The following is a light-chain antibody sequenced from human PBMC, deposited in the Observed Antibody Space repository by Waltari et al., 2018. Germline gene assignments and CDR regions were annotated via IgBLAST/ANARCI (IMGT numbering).Light chain of an antibody. V-gene: IGKV1-39*01. CDR2: AAS. Sequence: DIQMTQSPSSLSASVGDRVTITCRASQGISSYLNWYQQKPGKAPKLLIYAASSLQSGVPSRFSGSGSGTDFTLTITSLQPEDFATYSCQQCYSTPYTFGQGTKLGI. J-gene: IGKJ2*01. CDR3: QQCYSTPYT. CDR1: QGISSY.